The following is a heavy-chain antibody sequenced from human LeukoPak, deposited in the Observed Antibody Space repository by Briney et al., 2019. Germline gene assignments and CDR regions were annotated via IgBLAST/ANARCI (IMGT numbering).Heavy chain of an antibody. D-gene: IGHD3-9*01. CDR2: ISSSGSTI. CDR1: GFTFSSYE. V-gene: IGHV3-48*03. Sequence: GGSLRLSCAASGFTFSSYEMNWVRQAPGKGLEWVSYISSSGSTIYYADSVKGRFTISRDNAKNSLYLQMNSLRSEDTAVYYCARDPHDILTGYYPNWFDPWGQGTLVTVSS. CDR3: ARDPHDILTGYYPNWFDP. J-gene: IGHJ5*02.